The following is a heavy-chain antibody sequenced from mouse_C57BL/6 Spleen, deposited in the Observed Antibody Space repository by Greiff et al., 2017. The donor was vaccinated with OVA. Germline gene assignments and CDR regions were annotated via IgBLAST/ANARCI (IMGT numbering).Heavy chain of an antibody. J-gene: IGHJ4*01. CDR3: ASRPLRLHYAMDY. D-gene: IGHD3-2*02. CDR1: GYTFTSYW. CDR2: INPSNGGT. Sequence: VQLQQPGTELVKPGASVKLSCKASGYTFTSYWMHWVKQRPGQGLEWIGNINPSNGGTNYNEKFKSKATLPVDKSSSTAYMQLSSLTSEDSAVYYCASRPLRLHYAMDYWGQGTSVTVSS. V-gene: IGHV1-53*01.